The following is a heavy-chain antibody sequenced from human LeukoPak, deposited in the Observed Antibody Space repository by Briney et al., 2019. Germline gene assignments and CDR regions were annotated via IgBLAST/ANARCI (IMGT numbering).Heavy chain of an antibody. Sequence: GASVNLSCTASGYTFTGYYMHWVRQAPGQGLEWMGWIHPNSGGTNYAQKFQGRVTMTRDTSISTAYMELSRLRSDDTAVYYCARGLYSYGQYYFDYWGQGTLVTVSS. CDR3: ARGLYSYGQYYFDY. D-gene: IGHD5-18*01. V-gene: IGHV1-2*02. J-gene: IGHJ4*02. CDR1: GYTFTGYY. CDR2: IHPNSGGT.